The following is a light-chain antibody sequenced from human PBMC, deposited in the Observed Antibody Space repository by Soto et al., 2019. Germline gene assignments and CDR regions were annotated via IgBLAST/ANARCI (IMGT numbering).Light chain of an antibody. CDR1: QSISSW. Sequence: DIQITQSPSTLYASVGDRVTITCRASQSISSWLAWYQQKPGKAPKLLIYDASSLESGVPSRFSGSGAGTEFTRPISSLQPDDFATDYCRQYNGYPITFGQGTRLEI. J-gene: IGKJ5*01. CDR3: RQYNGYPIT. V-gene: IGKV1-5*01. CDR2: DAS.